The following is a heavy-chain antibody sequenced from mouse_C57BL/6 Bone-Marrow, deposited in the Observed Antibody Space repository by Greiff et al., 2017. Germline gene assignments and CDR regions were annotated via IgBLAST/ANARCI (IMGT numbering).Heavy chain of an antibody. Sequence: EVKLVESGGGLVKPGGSLKLSCAASGFTFSSYTMSWVRQTPEKRLEWVATISGGGGNTYYPDSVKGRFTISRDNAKNTLYLQMSSLRSEDTALYYCARQGYDLYAMDYWGQGTSVTVSS. V-gene: IGHV5-9*01. J-gene: IGHJ4*01. CDR1: GFTFSSYT. CDR3: ARQGYDLYAMDY. CDR2: ISGGGGNT. D-gene: IGHD2-3*01.